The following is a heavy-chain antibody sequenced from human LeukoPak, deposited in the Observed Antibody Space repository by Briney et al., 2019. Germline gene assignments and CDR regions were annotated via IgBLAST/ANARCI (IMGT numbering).Heavy chain of an antibody. J-gene: IGHJ6*02. CDR1: GFTFSSYA. Sequence: GRSLRLSCAASGFTFSSYAMHWVRQAPGKGLEWVAVISYDGSNKYYADSVKGRFTISRDNSKNTLYLQMNSLRAEDTAVYYCARADLSGSGYDYGIAVAGGHYYYYGMDGWGQGTTVTVSS. CDR2: ISYDGSNK. CDR3: ARADLSGSGYDYGIAVAGGHYYYYGMDG. V-gene: IGHV3-30*04. D-gene: IGHD6-19*01.